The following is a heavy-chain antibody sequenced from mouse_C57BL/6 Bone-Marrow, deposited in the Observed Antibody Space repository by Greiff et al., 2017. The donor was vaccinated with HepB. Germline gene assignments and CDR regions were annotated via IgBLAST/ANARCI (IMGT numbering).Heavy chain of an antibody. Sequence: DVHLVESGPGLAKPSQTLSLTCSVTGYSITSDYWNWIRKFPGNKLEYMGYISYSGSTYYNPSLKSRISITRDTSKNQYYLQLNSVTTEDTATYYCARLRLLRGVYFDYWGQGTTLTVSS. D-gene: IGHD2-3*01. V-gene: IGHV3-8*01. CDR1: GYSITSDY. CDR3: ARLRLLRGVYFDY. J-gene: IGHJ2*01. CDR2: ISYSGST.